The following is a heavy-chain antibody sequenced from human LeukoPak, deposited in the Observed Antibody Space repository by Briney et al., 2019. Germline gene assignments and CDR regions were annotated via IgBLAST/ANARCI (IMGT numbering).Heavy chain of an antibody. Sequence: ASVEVSCKASGYTFTSYGISWVRQAPGQGLEWRGWISAYNGNTNYAQKLQGRVTITTETSTSTAYMELRSLRSDDSAVYCCARVWGAGSFDYWGQGTLVTVSS. J-gene: IGHJ4*02. CDR3: ARVWGAGSFDY. V-gene: IGHV1-18*04. CDR1: GYTFTSYG. D-gene: IGHD3-10*01. CDR2: ISAYNGNT.